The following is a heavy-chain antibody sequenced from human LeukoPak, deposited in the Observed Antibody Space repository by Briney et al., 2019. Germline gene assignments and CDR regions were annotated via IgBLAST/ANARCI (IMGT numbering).Heavy chain of an antibody. CDR3: ARDGDFWSGYDGMDV. V-gene: IGHV4-39*07. CDR2: INHSGST. J-gene: IGHJ6*02. D-gene: IGHD3-3*01. CDR1: GGSISSSSYY. Sequence: PSETLSLTCTVSGGSISSSSYYWGWIRQPPGKGLEWIGEINHSGSTNYNPSLKSRVTMSVDTSKNQFSLKLSSVTAADTAVYYCARDGDFWSGYDGMDVWGQGTTVTVSS.